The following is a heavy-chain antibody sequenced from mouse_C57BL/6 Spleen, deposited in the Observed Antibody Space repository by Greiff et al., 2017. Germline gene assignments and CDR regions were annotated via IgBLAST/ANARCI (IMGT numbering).Heavy chain of an antibody. CDR2: IHPNSGST. J-gene: IGHJ2*01. D-gene: IGHD2-5*01. CDR1: GYTFTSYW. CDR3: ARSDYSNYYFDY. V-gene: IGHV1-64*01. Sequence: QVQLQQPGAELVKPGASVKLSCKASGYTFTSYWMHWVKQRPGQGLEWIGMIHPNSGSTNYNEKFKSKATLTVDKSSSPAYMQISSLTSEDSAVYYCARSDYSNYYFDYWGQGTTLTVSS.